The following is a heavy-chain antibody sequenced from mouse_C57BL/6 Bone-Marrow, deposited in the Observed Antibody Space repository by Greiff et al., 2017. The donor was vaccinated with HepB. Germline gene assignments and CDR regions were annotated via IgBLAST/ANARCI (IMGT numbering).Heavy chain of an antibody. J-gene: IGHJ2*01. CDR2: INPSTGGT. D-gene: IGHD1-2*01. Sequence: EVKLLESGPELVKPGASVKISCKASGYSFTGYYMNWVKQSPEKSLEWIGEINPSTGGTTYNQKFKAKATLTVDKSSSTAYMQLKSLTSEDSAVYYCARGYGYEYWGQGTTLTVSS. CDR3: ARGYGYEY. CDR1: GYSFTGYY. V-gene: IGHV1-42*01.